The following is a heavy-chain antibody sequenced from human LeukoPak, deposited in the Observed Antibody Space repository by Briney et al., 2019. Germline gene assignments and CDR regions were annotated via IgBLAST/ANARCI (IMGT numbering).Heavy chain of an antibody. CDR1: VFTFSSYS. V-gene: IGHV3-21*01. Sequence: GGSLRLSCAASVFTFSSYSMNWVRQAPGKGLEWVSSISSSSSYIYYADSVKGRFTNSRDNAKNSLYLQMNSLRAEDTAVYYCARGKGVVPAANYYYMDVWGKGTTVTVSS. CDR2: ISSSSSYI. D-gene: IGHD2-2*01. J-gene: IGHJ6*03. CDR3: ARGKGVVPAANYYYMDV.